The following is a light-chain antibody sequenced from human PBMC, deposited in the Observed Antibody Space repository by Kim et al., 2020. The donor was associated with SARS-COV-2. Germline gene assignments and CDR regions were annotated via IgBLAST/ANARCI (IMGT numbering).Light chain of an antibody. CDR3: QHYDSWPLA. Sequence: EIVMTQSPATLSVSPGERATLSCRADQSVSSNLAWYQQKPGQAPRLLVYRASTRATGIPARFSGSGSGTEFTLTISSLQSEDFAVYFWQHYDSWPLAFGGGTKLEI. CDR1: QSVSSN. J-gene: IGKJ4*01. CDR2: RAS. V-gene: IGKV3-15*01.